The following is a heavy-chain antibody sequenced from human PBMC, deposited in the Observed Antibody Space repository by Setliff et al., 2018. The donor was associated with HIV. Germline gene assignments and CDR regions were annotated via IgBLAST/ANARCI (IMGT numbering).Heavy chain of an antibody. CDR1: GGSLSGYY. V-gene: IGHV4-34*01. CDR3: ARGRMATVLIRNWIDP. CDR2: INHSGST. J-gene: IGHJ5*02. D-gene: IGHD4-4*01. Sequence: PSETLSLTCAVYGGSLSGYYWTWIRQPPGKGLEWIGEINHSGSTNYNPSLKSRVTISIDTSKNQFSLKLSSVTAAETAMYYCARGRMATVLIRNWIDPWGQRSLVTVSS.